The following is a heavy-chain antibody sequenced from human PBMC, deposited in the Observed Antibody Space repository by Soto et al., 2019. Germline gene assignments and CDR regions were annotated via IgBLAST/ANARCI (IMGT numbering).Heavy chain of an antibody. CDR3: AKWKGGSGSGDWFDP. CDR1: GDSISYYY. Sequence: QVQLQESGPGLVKPSETLSLTCTVSGDSISYYYWSWIRQPPGMGLEWIGYTHYSGSTKYNPSLKSRVTISMDTSTNRFSLRLSSMTAADTAVYYCAKWKGGSGSGDWFDPWGQGILVTVSS. J-gene: IGHJ5*02. V-gene: IGHV4-59*08. D-gene: IGHD3-10*01. CDR2: THYSGST.